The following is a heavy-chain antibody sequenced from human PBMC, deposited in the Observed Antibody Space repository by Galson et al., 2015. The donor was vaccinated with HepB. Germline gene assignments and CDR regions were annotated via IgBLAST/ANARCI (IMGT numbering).Heavy chain of an antibody. Sequence: SLRLSCAASGFTFSDHYMTWIRQAPGKGLEWISYITSNGGYANYAESVKGRFAISRDNAKNSVYLQMNSLRAEDTAVYYCAKDSSYFGDGLFDHWGQGTLVTVTS. V-gene: IGHV3-11*06. J-gene: IGHJ4*02. D-gene: IGHD3-10*01. CDR3: AKDSSYFGDGLFDH. CDR1: GFTFSDHY. CDR2: ITSNGGYA.